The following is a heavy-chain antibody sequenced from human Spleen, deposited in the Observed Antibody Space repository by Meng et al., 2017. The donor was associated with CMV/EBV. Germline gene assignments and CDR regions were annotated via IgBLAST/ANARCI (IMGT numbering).Heavy chain of an antibody. CDR3: ARDRIFGVVIILYGLDV. CDR1: GYTFTSYY. V-gene: IGHV1-46*01. Sequence: ASVKVSCKASGYTFTSYYMHWVRQAPGQGLEWMGIINPSGGSTSYAQKFQGRVTMTRDTSTSTVYMELSRLRSDDTAVYYCARDRIFGVVIILYGLDVWGQGTTVTVSS. CDR2: INPSGGST. D-gene: IGHD3-3*02. J-gene: IGHJ6*02.